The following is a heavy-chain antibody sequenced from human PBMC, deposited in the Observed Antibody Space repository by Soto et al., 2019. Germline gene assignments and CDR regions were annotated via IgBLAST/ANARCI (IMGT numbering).Heavy chain of an antibody. D-gene: IGHD2-15*01. CDR3: AREGANGYSIGY. CDR1: GGSISSGNW. J-gene: IGHJ4*02. Sequence: QVQLQESGPGLVKPSETLSLTCAVSGGSISSGNWWSWVRQSPGEGLEWIGEIYHSGSTNYNPSLKSRVTISVVKPKTQFSLKLTTVTAADTAVYYCAREGANGYSIGYWGQGTLVTVSS. V-gene: IGHV4-4*02. CDR2: IYHSGST.